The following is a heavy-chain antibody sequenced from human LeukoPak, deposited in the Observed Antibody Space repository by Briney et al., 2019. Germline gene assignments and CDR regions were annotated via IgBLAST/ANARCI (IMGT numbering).Heavy chain of an antibody. CDR3: AREAIAVAGTHAFDI. CDR2: IWYDGSNK. CDR1: GFTFSSYG. J-gene: IGHJ3*02. Sequence: PGGSLRLSCAASGFTFSSYGMHWVRQAPGKGLEWVAVIWYDGSNKYYADSVKGRFTISRDNSKNTLYLQMNSLRAEDTAVYYCAREAIAVAGTHAFDIWGQGTMATVSS. D-gene: IGHD6-19*01. V-gene: IGHV3-33*01.